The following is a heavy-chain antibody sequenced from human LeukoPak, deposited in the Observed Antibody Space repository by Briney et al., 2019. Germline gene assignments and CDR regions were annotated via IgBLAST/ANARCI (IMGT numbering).Heavy chain of an antibody. J-gene: IGHJ3*02. V-gene: IGHV5-51*01. D-gene: IGHD1-26*01. CDR3: ARQPELKGDAFDI. CDR1: GYSFTSYW. CDR2: IYPGDSDT. Sequence: GKSLKISCKGSGYSFTSYWIGWVRQMPGKGLEWMGIIYPGDSDTRYSPSFQGQVTISADKSISTAYLQWSSLKASDTAMYYCARQPELKGDAFDIWGQGTMVTVSS.